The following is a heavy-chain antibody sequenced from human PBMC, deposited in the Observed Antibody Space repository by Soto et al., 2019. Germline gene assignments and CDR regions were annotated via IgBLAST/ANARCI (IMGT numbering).Heavy chain of an antibody. D-gene: IGHD5-12*01. J-gene: IGHJ6*02. CDR1: GFLFSTYA. V-gene: IGHV3-30*03. CDR2: ISYNGSNT. Sequence: PGGSLTLSCAASGFLFSTYAMHWVRQAPGKGLEWVAVISYNGSNTYYVDSVKRRFTIFRDNSENTLFLEMNSPRPDDTAVYYCAMIRSGFGPSYFSSYHGMDVWGQGTTVTVSS. CDR3: AMIRSGFGPSYFSSYHGMDV.